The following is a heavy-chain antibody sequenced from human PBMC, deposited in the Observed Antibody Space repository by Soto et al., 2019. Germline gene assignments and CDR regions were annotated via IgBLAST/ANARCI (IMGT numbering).Heavy chain of an antibody. CDR2: IIPILGRA. J-gene: IGHJ5*02. D-gene: IGHD2-2*01. CDR1: GGPFSSYH. Sequence: QVQLVQSGAEVKKPGSSVKLSCKASGGPFSSYHISWVRQAPGQGLEWVGRIIPILGRANNAQHFQGRVTITASTDTNARYIQLSHPTSVDTAVYCFATGGGTTSSHGFDPRGHALLVTVSA. V-gene: IGHV1-69*02. CDR3: ATGGGTTSSHGFDP.